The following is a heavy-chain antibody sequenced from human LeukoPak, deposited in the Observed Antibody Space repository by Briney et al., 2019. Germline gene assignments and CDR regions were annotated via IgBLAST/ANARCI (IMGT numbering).Heavy chain of an antibody. CDR3: ARGTQHDY. J-gene: IGHJ4*02. CDR2: INHSGST. Sequence: PSETLSLTCAVYGGSFGGYYWSWIRQPPGKGLEWIGEINHSGSTNYNPSLKSRVTISVDTSKNQFSLKLSSVTAADTAVYYCARGTQHDYWGQGTLVTVSS. V-gene: IGHV4-34*01. CDR1: GGSFGGYY.